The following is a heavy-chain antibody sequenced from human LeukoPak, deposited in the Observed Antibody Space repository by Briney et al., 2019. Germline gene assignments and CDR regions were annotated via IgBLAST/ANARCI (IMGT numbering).Heavy chain of an antibody. Sequence: SQTLSLPCAISGDSVSSNSAAWNWIRQSPSRGLEWLGRTYYRSKWYNDYALSVKSRITINPDTSKNQFSLKLSSVTAADTAVYYCARGRRGQWLRLISNYFDYWGQGTLVTVSS. CDR1: GDSVSSNSAA. CDR2: TYYRSKWYN. J-gene: IGHJ4*02. D-gene: IGHD5-12*01. CDR3: ARGRRGQWLRLISNYFDY. V-gene: IGHV6-1*01.